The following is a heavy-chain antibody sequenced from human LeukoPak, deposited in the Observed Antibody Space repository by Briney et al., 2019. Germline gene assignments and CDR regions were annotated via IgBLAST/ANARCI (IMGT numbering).Heavy chain of an antibody. CDR2: INHSGST. CDR1: GGSFSGYY. V-gene: IGHV4-34*01. Sequence: SETLSLTCAVYGGSFSGYYWSWIRQPPGKGLEWIGEINHSGSTNYNPSLKSRVTISVDTSKNQFSLKLSSVTAADTAVYYCARATTYYDFWSGYSTQYYFDYWGQGTLVTVSS. D-gene: IGHD3-3*01. CDR3: ARATTYYDFWSGYSTQYYFDY. J-gene: IGHJ4*02.